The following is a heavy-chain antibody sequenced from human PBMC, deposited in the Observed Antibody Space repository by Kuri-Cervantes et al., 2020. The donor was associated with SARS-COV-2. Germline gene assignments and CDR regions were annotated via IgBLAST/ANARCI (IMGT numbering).Heavy chain of an antibody. CDR3: ARGPGLYSRKAYGMDV. Sequence: SETLSLTCAVYGGSFSGYYWSWIRQPPGKGLEWIGEINHSGSTNYNPSLKRRVTISVDTPKNQFSLKLSSVTAADTAVYYCARGPGLYSRKAYGMDVWGQGTTVTVSS. D-gene: IGHD3-16*02. J-gene: IGHJ6*02. CDR1: GGSFSGYY. V-gene: IGHV4-34*01. CDR2: INHSGST.